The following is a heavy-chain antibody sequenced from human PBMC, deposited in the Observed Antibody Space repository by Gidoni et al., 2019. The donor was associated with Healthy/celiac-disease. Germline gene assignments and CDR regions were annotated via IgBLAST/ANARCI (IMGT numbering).Heavy chain of an antibody. CDR3: ARVGRTNGVSHPLDY. CDR1: GFTFSSYW. J-gene: IGHJ4*02. Sequence: EVQLVESGGGLVQPGWSLRLSCAASGFTFSSYWMHWVRQAPGKGLVWVSRINSDGSSTSYADSVKGRLTISRDNAKNTLYLQMNSLRAEDTAVYYCARVGRTNGVSHPLDYWGQGTLVTVSS. CDR2: INSDGSST. D-gene: IGHD2-8*01. V-gene: IGHV3-74*01.